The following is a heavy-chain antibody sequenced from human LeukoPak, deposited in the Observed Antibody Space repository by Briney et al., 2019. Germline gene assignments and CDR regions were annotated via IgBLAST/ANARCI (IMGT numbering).Heavy chain of an antibody. CDR1: GFTFFSYW. D-gene: IGHD3-16*01. V-gene: IGHV3-7*05. CDR2: QKQDGSEK. CDR3: ARLRIASASFGTFFDY. J-gene: IGHJ4*02. Sequence: GGGLRLSPSAPGFTFFSYWVSWVRHAPGAEVGWGGPQKQDGSEKYYVDSVKGRFTISRDNAKNSLSLQMNSLRAEDTAVYYCARLRIASASFGTFFDYWGQGTLVTVSS.